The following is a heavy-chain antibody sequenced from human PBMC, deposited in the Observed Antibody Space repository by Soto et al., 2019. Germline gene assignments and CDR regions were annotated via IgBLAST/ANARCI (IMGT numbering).Heavy chain of an antibody. CDR3: AKAFGDFTYYQGLDV. CDR2: ISYVDNKQ. V-gene: IGHV3-30*18. D-gene: IGHD3-10*01. CDR1: GFTFSTYG. Sequence: QVHLVESGGGAVQPGRSLRLSCAASGFTFSTYGMHWVRQAPGKGLEWVAVISYVDNKQHYGDSVKGRFTISRDNSKNTVFLQMNSLRAEDTAVYYCAKAFGDFTYYQGLDVWGQGTTVTVSS. J-gene: IGHJ6*02.